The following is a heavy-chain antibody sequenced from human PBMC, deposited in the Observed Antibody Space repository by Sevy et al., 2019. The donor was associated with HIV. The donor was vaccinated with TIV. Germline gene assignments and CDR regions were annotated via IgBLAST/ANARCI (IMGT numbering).Heavy chain of an antibody. CDR1: GGSISSSDTY. CDR3: ASKRAYNHGPFDY. Sequence: SETLSLTCTVSGGSISSSDTYWSWIRQSPGRGLEWIGYIHYSGGTYYNPFLNDRVAMSVDTSEKQFSLRLSLLTAADTAVYYCASKRAYNHGPFDYWGQGTLVTVSS. V-gene: IGHV4-30-4*01. CDR2: IHYSGGT. D-gene: IGHD5-12*01. J-gene: IGHJ4*02.